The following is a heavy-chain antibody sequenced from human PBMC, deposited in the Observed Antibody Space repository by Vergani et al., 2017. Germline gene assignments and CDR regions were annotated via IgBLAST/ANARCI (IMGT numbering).Heavy chain of an antibody. CDR2: IYPGDSDT. V-gene: IGHV5-51*01. D-gene: IGHD1-26*01. CDR1: GYSFTSYW. Sequence: EVQLVQSGAEVKKPGESLKISCKGSGYSFTSYWIGWVRQMPGKGLEWMGIIYPGDSDTRYSPSFQGQVTISRDDSKNTLYLQMNSLKTEDTAVYYCTTGDSGSYTGAFDYWGQGTLVTVSS. CDR3: TTGDSGSYTGAFDY. J-gene: IGHJ4*02.